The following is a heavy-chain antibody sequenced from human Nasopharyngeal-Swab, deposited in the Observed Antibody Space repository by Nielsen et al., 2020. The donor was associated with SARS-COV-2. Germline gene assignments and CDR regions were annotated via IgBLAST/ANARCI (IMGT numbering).Heavy chain of an antibody. D-gene: IGHD2-21*02. CDR2: INTNTGNP. V-gene: IGHV7-4-1*02. CDR3: ARVFVVVTATHYYYYGMDV. Sequence: ASVKVSCKASGYTFTSYAMNWVRQAPGQGFEWMGWINTNTGNPTYAQGFTGRFVFSLDTSVSTAYLQISSLKAEDTAVYYCARVFVVVTATHYYYYGMDVWGQGTTVTVSS. J-gene: IGHJ6*02. CDR1: GYTFTSYA.